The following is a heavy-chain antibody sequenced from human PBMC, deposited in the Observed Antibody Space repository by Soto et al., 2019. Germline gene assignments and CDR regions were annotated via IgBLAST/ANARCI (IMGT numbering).Heavy chain of an antibody. J-gene: IGHJ6*02. CDR3: ARWGKGNGQALRGEAAGTGYYYYYGMDV. CDR2: IYPGDSDT. D-gene: IGHD6-13*01. CDR1: GYSFTSYW. Sequence: PGESLKISCKGSGYSFTSYWIGWVRQMPGKGLEWMGIIYPGDSDTRYSPSFQGQVTISADKSISTAYLQWSSLKASDTAMYYCARWGKGNGQALRGEAAGTGYYYYYGMDVWGQGTTVTVSS. V-gene: IGHV5-51*01.